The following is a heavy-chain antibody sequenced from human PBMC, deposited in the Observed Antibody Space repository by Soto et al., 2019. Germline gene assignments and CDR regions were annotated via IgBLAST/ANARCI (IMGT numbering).Heavy chain of an antibody. Sequence: QVQLVQSGAEVKNPGASVRVSCKTPVYTFASYFISWVRQAPGQGPEWMGGISVYNGNTHFAQKSQYRVTMTTDASTATAYMDLGSLTSDDTAVYCCAISARLGDHQFDSWGQGTLVIVSS. V-gene: IGHV1-18*04. CDR2: ISVYNGNT. D-gene: IGHD1-26*01. CDR3: AISARLGDHQFDS. CDR1: VYTFASYF. J-gene: IGHJ4*02.